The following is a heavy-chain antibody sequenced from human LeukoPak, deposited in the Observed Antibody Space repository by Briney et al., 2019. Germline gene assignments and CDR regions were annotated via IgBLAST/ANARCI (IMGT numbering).Heavy chain of an antibody. CDR3: AKAEQWLMVYYYYMDV. Sequence: GGSLRLSCAASGFTFSSYAMSWVRQAPGKGLEWVSAISGSGGSTYYADSVKGRFTISRDNSKNTRYLQMNSLRAEDTAVYYCAKAEQWLMVYYYYMDVWGKGTTVTVSS. V-gene: IGHV3-23*01. J-gene: IGHJ6*03. D-gene: IGHD6-19*01. CDR1: GFTFSSYA. CDR2: ISGSGGST.